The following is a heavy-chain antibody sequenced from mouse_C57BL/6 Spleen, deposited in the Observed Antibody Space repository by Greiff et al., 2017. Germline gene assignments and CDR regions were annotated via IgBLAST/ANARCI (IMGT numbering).Heavy chain of an antibody. CDR3: ARSDYGSSYYYAMDY. D-gene: IGHD1-1*01. V-gene: IGHV1-81*01. J-gene: IGHJ4*01. Sequence: VKLMESGAELARPGASVKLSCKASGYTFTSYGISWVKQRTGQGLEWIGEIYPRSGNTYYNEKFKGKATLTADKSSSTAYMELRSLTSEDSAVYFCARSDYGSSYYYAMDYWGQGTSVTVSS. CDR2: IYPRSGNT. CDR1: GYTFTSYG.